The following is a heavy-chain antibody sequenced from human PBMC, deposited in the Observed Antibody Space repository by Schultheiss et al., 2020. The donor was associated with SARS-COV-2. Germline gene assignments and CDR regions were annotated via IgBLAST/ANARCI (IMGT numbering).Heavy chain of an antibody. Sequence: GGSLRLSCAASGFTFSSYAMHWVRQAPGKGLEWVAVISYDGSNKYYADSVKGRFTISRDNSKNTLYLQMNSLRAEDTAVYYCARSLYYYDSSGAGYWGQGTLVTVSS. V-gene: IGHV3-30*07. CDR3: ARSLYYYDSSGAGY. CDR1: GFTFSSYA. J-gene: IGHJ4*02. CDR2: ISYDGSNK. D-gene: IGHD3-22*01.